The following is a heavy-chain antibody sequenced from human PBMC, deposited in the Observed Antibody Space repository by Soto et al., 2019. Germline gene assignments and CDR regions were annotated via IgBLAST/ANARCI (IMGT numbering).Heavy chain of an antibody. V-gene: IGHV4-30-4*01. J-gene: IGHJ6*02. D-gene: IGHD6-6*01. CDR2: IYYSGST. CDR3: ARERTARIAARSYYYYGMDV. CDR1: GGSISSGDYY. Sequence: QVQLQESGPGLVKPSQTLSLTCTVSGGSISSGDYYWSWIRQPPGKGLEWIGYIYYSGSTYYNPSLKSRVTISVDKSKNQFSLKLSSVTAADTAVYYCARERTARIAARSYYYYGMDVWGQGTTVTVSS.